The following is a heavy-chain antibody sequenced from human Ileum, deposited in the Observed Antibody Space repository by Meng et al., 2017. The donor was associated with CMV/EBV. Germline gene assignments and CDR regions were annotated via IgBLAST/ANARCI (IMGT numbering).Heavy chain of an antibody. D-gene: IGHD6-13*01. V-gene: IGHV1-2*02. Sequence: ASVKVSCKASGYTFTGFHMHWVRQAPGQGLEWVGMIHPNSGGTSSAQKFKDRVIVTADTSISTAYMELRRLTYDDTAVYYCASRGGSSTSQDFWGQGTLVTVSS. J-gene: IGHJ4*02. CDR2: IHPNSGGT. CDR3: ASRGGSSTSQDF. CDR1: GYTFTGFH.